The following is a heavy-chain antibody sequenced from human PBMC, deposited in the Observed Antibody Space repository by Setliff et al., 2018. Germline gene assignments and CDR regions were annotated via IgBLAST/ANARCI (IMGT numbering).Heavy chain of an antibody. J-gene: IGHJ4*02. CDR1: GYTLSNSI. D-gene: IGHD2-8*01. Sequence: ASVKVSCKASGYTLSNSILSWVRQAPGQGLEWVGWISAYNGKTYFAQKFQDRITLTTDTSTNTGYLELRGLRSDDTAVYYCLRLVRYCTKIACQATSGDEVWGLGTLVPSPQ. CDR2: ISAYNGKT. V-gene: IGHV1-18*01. CDR3: LRLVRYCTKIACQATSGDEV.